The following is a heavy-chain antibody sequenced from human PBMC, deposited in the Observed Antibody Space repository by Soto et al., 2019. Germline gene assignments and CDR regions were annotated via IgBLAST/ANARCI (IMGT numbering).Heavy chain of an antibody. CDR1: GSSIIVHSYY. J-gene: IGHJ5*02. CDR2: SYYSGTT. Sequence: PXETRTLTCTVAGSSIIVHSYYWTWIRQPPGKGLEWVGISYYSGTTYFNPSLKSRATISVDTSKNQFSLRLTSVTAADTAIYYCTRRYNCNDNYFDPWGPGALVTVSS. D-gene: IGHD1-20*01. CDR3: TRRYNCNDNYFDP. V-gene: IGHV4-39*01.